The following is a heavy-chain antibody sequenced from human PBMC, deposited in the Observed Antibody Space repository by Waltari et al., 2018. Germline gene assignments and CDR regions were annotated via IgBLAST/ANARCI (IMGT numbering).Heavy chain of an antibody. J-gene: IGHJ4*02. Sequence: QVQLQESGPGLVKASETLTVTCRVSYFSMNKGRCWGWIRQPPHKGLEWIGSVFRDGKSYYNRSLESRAAISVDTSRDQFTLRLKSATAADTAIYYCVREPGIALAGPTYYFDYWGQGILVTVSS. CDR2: VFRDGKS. CDR1: YFSMNKGRC. D-gene: IGHD6-19*01. CDR3: VREPGIALAGPTYYFDY. V-gene: IGHV4-38-2*02.